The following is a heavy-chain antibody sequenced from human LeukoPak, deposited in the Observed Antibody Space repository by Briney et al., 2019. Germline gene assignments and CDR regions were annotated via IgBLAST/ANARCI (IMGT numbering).Heavy chain of an antibody. J-gene: IGHJ4*02. V-gene: IGHV3-30*18. CDR3: AKEPYSSGWYESGVY. CDR1: GFTFSSYG. D-gene: IGHD6-19*01. Sequence: GGSLRLSCAASGFTFSSYGMHWVRQAPGKGLEWVAVISYDGSNKYYADSVKGRFTISRDNSKNTLYLQMNSLRAEDTAVYYCAKEPYSSGWYESGVYWGQGTLVTVSS. CDR2: ISYDGSNK.